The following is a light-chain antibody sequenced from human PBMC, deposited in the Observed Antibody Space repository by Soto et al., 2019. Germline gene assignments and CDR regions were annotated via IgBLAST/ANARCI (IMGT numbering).Light chain of an antibody. Sequence: DVVMTQSPLSLPVTLGQPASISCRSSQSLVYSDGNTYLNWFHQRPGQSPRRLIYKVSNRDSGVPERFSGSGSGTDFTLKISRVEAEDGVVYYCMQGTYWPRLTFGGGTKVEIK. CDR3: MQGTYWPRLT. CDR2: KVS. CDR1: QSLVYSDGNTY. J-gene: IGKJ4*01. V-gene: IGKV2-30*01.